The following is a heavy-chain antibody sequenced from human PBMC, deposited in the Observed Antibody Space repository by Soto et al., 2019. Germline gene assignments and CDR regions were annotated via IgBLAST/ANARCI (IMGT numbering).Heavy chain of an antibody. CDR1: GFTFSSYW. CDR3: ARIGHYGSVIDYYYYYMDV. V-gene: IGHV3-74*01. J-gene: IGHJ6*03. D-gene: IGHD3-10*01. Sequence: PRGSLRLSCAASGFTFSSYWMHLVRQAPGKGLVWVSRINSDGSSTSYADSVKGRFTISRDNAKNTLYLQMNSLRAEDTAVYYCARIGHYGSVIDYYYYYMDVWGKGTTVTVSS. CDR2: INSDGSST.